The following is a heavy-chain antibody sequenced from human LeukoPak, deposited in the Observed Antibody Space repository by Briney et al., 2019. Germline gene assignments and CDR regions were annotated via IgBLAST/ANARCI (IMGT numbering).Heavy chain of an antibody. CDR3: AISGGTSGNFDY. J-gene: IGHJ4*02. D-gene: IGHD1-1*01. V-gene: IGHV4-59*08. CDR1: GGSISSYY. Sequence: PSETLSLTCTVSGGSISSYYWSWIRQPPGKVLEWIGYIYYSGSTNYNPSLKSRDTISVDTSKNQFSLKLSSVTAADTAVYYCAISGGTSGNFDYWGQGTLVTVSS. CDR2: IYYSGST.